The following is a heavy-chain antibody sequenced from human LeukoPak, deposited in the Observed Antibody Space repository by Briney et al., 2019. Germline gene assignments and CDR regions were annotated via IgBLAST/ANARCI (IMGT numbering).Heavy chain of an antibody. D-gene: IGHD2-21*02. CDR2: INPDTGDK. CDR3: ARTTSMTASGYDY. V-gene: IGHV1-8*03. J-gene: IGHJ4*02. Sequence: ASVKVSCKASGYTFTNYHINWVRQASGQGLEWMTWINPDTGDKGYARKFQDKVTITTDTSISTAYMELSSLSSEDTAVYFCARTTSMTASGYDYWGQGTLVTVSS. CDR1: GYTFTNYH.